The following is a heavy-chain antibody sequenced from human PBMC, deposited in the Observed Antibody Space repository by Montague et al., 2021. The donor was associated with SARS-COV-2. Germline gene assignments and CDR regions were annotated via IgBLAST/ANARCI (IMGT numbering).Heavy chain of an antibody. CDR1: GGSISSYY. J-gene: IGHJ1*01. CDR3: ARDLPPSRPRNPF. V-gene: IGHV4-59*01. D-gene: IGHD2/OR15-2a*01. CDR2: IYYSGST. Sequence: SETLSLTCTVSGGSISSYYWSWIRQSPGKALEWIGYIYYSGSTNYNPSLKSRVTISVDTSKNQFSLRLSSVTAADTAVYYCARDLPPSRPRNPFWGQGTLVTVSS.